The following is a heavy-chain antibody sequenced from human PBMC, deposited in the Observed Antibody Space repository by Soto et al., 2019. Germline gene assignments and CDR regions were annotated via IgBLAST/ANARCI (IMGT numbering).Heavy chain of an antibody. V-gene: IGHV3-11*03. D-gene: IGHD1-26*01. CDR1: GFIFSDCY. CDR3: PRGRGAVTDYFDL. CDR2: ISSSTSHT. J-gene: IGHJ4*02. Sequence: GALRLSCAVSGFIFSDCYMTWIRQALGKGLEWVSYISSSTSHTNYADSVKGRFTISRDNAKNSLFLQMNSLRAEDTAVYYCPRGRGAVTDYFDLWGQGT.